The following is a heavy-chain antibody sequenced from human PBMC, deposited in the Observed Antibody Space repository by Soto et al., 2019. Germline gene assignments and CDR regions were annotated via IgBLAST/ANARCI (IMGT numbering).Heavy chain of an antibody. CDR3: ARAASTVRALDI. V-gene: IGHV4-31*03. CDR2: IYYSGST. D-gene: IGHD4-17*01. CDR1: GGSISSGGYY. Sequence: SETLSLTCTVSGGSISSGGYYWSWIRQHPGKGLEWIGYIYYSGSTYYNPSLKSRVTISVDTSKNQFSLKLSSVTAADTAVYYCARAASTVRALDIWGQGTMVTVSS. J-gene: IGHJ3*02.